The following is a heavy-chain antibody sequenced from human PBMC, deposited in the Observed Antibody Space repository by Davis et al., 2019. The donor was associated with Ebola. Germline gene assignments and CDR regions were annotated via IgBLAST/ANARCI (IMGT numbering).Heavy chain of an antibody. CDR1: GGSISSSNW. V-gene: IGHV4-4*02. Sequence: SETLSLTCAVSGGSISSSNWWSWVRQPPGKGLEWIGEIYHSGSTNYNPSLKSRVTISVDKSKNQFSLQLNSVTPEDTAVYYCARLVQLWAAGGSYYYYGMDVWGQGTTVTVSS. CDR3: ARLVQLWAAGGSYYYYGMDV. J-gene: IGHJ6*02. D-gene: IGHD5-18*01. CDR2: IYHSGST.